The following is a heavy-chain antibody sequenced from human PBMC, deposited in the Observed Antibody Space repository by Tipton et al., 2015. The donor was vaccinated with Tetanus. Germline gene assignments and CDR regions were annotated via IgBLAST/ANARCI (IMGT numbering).Heavy chain of an antibody. V-gene: IGHV4-39*01. CDR1: GASMSSSSYY. Sequence: TLSLTCNVSGASMSSSSYYWDWIRQPPGKGLEWIGSIYYSGSSYNNPSLESRVTISLDTSKNRFSLKLTSVTAADAAVYYCARPSTTVTPRAFDVWGQGTMVTVSS. CDR2: IYYSGSS. D-gene: IGHD4-17*01. CDR3: ARPSTTVTPRAFDV. J-gene: IGHJ3*01.